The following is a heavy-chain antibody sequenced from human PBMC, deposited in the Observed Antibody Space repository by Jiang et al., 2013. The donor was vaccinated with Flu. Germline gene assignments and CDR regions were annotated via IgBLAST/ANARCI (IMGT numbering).Heavy chain of an antibody. CDR2: TIPMFGTP. CDR3: ARAGDYYGSGSYYAVYYYGMDV. V-gene: IGHV1-69*06. CDR1: GGTFSSYG. J-gene: IGHJ6*02. Sequence: GAEVKKPGSSVKVSCKASGGTFSSYGFNWVRQAPGQGLEWMGGTIPMFGTPNHAQKFRGRVTITADRSTSTTHMELSSLRSEDTAVYYCARAGDYYGSGSYYAVYYYGMDVWGQGTTVTVSS. D-gene: IGHD3-10*01.